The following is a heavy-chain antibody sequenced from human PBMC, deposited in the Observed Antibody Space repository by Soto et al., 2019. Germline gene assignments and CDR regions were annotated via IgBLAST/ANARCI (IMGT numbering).Heavy chain of an antibody. CDR1: GYTFTSYG. CDR2: ISAYNGNT. V-gene: IGHV1-18*01. D-gene: IGHD3-3*01. Sequence: ASVKVSCKASGYTFTSYGISWVRQAPGQGLEWMGWISAYNGNTNYAQKLQGRVTMNTDTSTSTAYMELRSLRSDDTAVYDCAIDTSGDDFWSGYYFENSEDKGPFDYWGQGTLVTVSS. J-gene: IGHJ4*02. CDR3: AIDTSGDDFWSGYYFENSEDKGPFDY.